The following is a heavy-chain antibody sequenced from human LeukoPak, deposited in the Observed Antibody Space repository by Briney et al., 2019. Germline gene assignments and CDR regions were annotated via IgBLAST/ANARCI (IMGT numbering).Heavy chain of an antibody. Sequence: KASETLSLTCAVYGGSFSGYYWSWTRQPPGKGLEWFGEINHRGSSNYNPSLKSRVTISVDTSKNQFSLKLSSVTAADTAVYYCSRGYCSSTSCYLYFDYWGQGTLVTVSS. D-gene: IGHD2-2*01. CDR3: SRGYCSSTSCYLYFDY. J-gene: IGHJ4*02. V-gene: IGHV4-34*01. CDR1: GGSFSGYY. CDR2: INHRGSS.